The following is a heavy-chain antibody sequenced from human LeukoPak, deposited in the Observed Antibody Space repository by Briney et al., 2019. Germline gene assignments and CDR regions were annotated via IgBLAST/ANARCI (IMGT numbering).Heavy chain of an antibody. CDR3: ARGALDYYDSSGYSPAFDI. CDR1: GGTFSSYA. V-gene: IGHV1-69*04. Sequence: SVKVSCKASGGTFSSYAISWVRQAPGQGLEWMGRIIPILGIANYAQKFQGRVTITADKSTSTAYIELSSLRSEDTAVYYCARGALDYYDSSGYSPAFDIWGQGTMVTVSS. CDR2: IIPILGIA. D-gene: IGHD3-22*01. J-gene: IGHJ3*02.